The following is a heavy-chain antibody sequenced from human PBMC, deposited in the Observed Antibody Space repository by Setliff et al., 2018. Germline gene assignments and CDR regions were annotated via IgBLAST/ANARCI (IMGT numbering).Heavy chain of an antibody. D-gene: IGHD5-18*01. J-gene: IGHJ6*02. CDR2: IYHNSNT. CDR3: VRDRTAYSYGLDV. Sequence: PSETLSLTCTVSGGSISPYFWSWIRQPPGKGLEWIGYIYHNSNTNFNPPLKTRVTMSVDPSKNQFALNLRSVTAADTAVYYCVRDRTAYSYGLDVWAQGTTVTVSS. V-gene: IGHV4-59*01. CDR1: GGSISPYF.